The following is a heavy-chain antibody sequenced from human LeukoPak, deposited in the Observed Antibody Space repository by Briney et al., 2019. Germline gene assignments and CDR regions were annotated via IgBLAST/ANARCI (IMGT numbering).Heavy chain of an antibody. CDR2: MNPNSGNT. CDR3: ARGDYRYNSNYPVGGDYYYYYYMDV. D-gene: IGHD1-7*01. CDR1: GYTFTSYD. Sequence: GASVKVSCKASGYTFTSYDSNWVRQAAGQGREGMGWMNPNSGNTGYAQKFQGRVTITRNTSISTAYMELSSLRSEDTAVYYCARGDYRYNSNYPVGGDYYYYYYMDVWGKGTTVTVSS. V-gene: IGHV1-8*03. J-gene: IGHJ6*03.